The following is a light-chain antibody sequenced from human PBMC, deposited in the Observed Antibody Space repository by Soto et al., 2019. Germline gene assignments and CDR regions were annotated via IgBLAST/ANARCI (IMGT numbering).Light chain of an antibody. CDR2: RAS. CDR3: QQYYNWPPYT. CDR1: ETVRSN. V-gene: IGKV3-15*01. Sequence: IVMTQSPATLSVSPGERATLSCRASETVRSNVAWFQQKPGQAPRLLIFRASTRATGIPTRFTGSGSGTEFTLTIDSLQSEDFAVYYCQQYYNWPPYTFGQGTKLESK. J-gene: IGKJ2*01.